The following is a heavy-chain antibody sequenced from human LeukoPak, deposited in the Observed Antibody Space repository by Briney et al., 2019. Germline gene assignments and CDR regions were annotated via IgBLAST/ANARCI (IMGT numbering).Heavy chain of an antibody. V-gene: IGHV3-49*03. J-gene: IGHJ4*02. Sequence: GGSLRLSCAASGFTFSSYSMSWFRQAPGKGLEWVGFIRSKAYGGATEYAASVKGRFTISRDDSKSIAYLQMNSLKTEDTAVYYCTRDLYYDSSGYVGYWGQGTLVTVSS. CDR3: TRDLYYDSSGYVGY. CDR1: GFTFSSYS. D-gene: IGHD3-22*01. CDR2: IRSKAYGGAT.